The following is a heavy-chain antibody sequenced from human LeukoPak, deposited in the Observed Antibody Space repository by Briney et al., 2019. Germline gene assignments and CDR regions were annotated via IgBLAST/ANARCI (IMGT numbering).Heavy chain of an antibody. CDR2: IYYSGST. V-gene: IGHV4-31*11. CDR1: GGSFSGYY. D-gene: IGHD3-10*01. J-gene: IGHJ4*02. CDR3: ARGDYYGSGSYGFKYFDY. Sequence: PSETLSLTCAVYGGSFSGYYWSWIRQHPGKGLEWIGYIYYSGSTYYNPSLKSRVTISVDTSKNQFSLKLSSVTAADTAVYYCARGDYYGSGSYGFKYFDYWGQGTLVTVSS.